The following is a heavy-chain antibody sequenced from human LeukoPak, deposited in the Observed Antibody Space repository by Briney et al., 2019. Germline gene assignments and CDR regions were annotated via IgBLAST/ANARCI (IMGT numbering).Heavy chain of an antibody. CDR1: GGSISSGGYY. CDR3: ARESSSGYRRTPLYGMDV. J-gene: IGHJ6*02. Sequence: PSETLSLTCTVSGGSISSGGYYWSWIRQHPGKGLEWIGHIYYSGSTYYNPSLKSRVTISVDTSKNQFSLKLSSVTAADTAVYYCARESSSGYRRTPLYGMDVWGQGTTVTVSS. V-gene: IGHV4-31*03. CDR2: IYYSGST. D-gene: IGHD3-22*01.